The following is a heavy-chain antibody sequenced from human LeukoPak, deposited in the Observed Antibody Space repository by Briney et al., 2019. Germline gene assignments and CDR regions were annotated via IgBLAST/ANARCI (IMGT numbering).Heavy chain of an antibody. J-gene: IGHJ4*02. CDR3: ARAALGSYGDYVGSYIDY. D-gene: IGHD4-17*01. Sequence: ASVKVSCKASGYTFTSYYMHWVRQAPGQGLEWMGIINLSGGSTSYAQKFQGRVTMTRDTSTSTVYMEPSSLRSEDTAVYYCARAALGSYGDYVGSYIDYWGQGTLVTVSS. CDR2: INLSGGST. V-gene: IGHV1-46*01. CDR1: GYTFTSYY.